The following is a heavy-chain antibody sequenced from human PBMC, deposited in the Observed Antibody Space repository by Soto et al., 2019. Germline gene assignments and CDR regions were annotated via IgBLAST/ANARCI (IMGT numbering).Heavy chain of an antibody. V-gene: IGHV3-48*01. CDR3: ARERMTTVTHDAFDI. CDR2: ISSSSSTI. Sequence: GGSLRLSCAASGFTFSSYSMNWVRQAPGKGLEWVSYISSSSSTIYHADSVKGRFTISRDNAKNSLYLQMNSLRAEDTAVYYCARERMTTVTHDAFDIWGQGTMVTVSS. J-gene: IGHJ3*02. CDR1: GFTFSSYS. D-gene: IGHD4-17*01.